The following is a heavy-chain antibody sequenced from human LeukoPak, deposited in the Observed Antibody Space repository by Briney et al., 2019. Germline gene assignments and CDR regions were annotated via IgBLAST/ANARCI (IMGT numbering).Heavy chain of an antibody. CDR1: GGSFSGYY. CDR3: ARHAATDFWSGYWGPADNWFDP. V-gene: IGHV4-34*01. J-gene: IGHJ5*02. Sequence: SETLSLTCAVYGGSFSGYYWSWIRQPPGKGLEWIGEINHSGSTNYNPSLKSRVTISVDTSKNQFSLKLSSVTAADTAVYYCARHAATDFWSGYWGPADNWFDPWGQGTLVTVSS. CDR2: INHSGST. D-gene: IGHD3-3*01.